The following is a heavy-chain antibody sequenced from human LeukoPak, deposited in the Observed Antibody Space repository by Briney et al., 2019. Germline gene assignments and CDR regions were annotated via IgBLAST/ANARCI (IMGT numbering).Heavy chain of an antibody. Sequence: GGPLRLYCGASGFTFSSYTMNWVRQAPGKGLEWVSSISSGSSKMDYADAVKGRFTISRDNAKNSLYLQMNSLRVEDTAVYYCARVGFGGYLFDFWGQGTLVTVSS. J-gene: IGHJ4*02. CDR3: ARVGFGGYLFDF. CDR2: ISSGSSKM. D-gene: IGHD2-15*01. CDR1: GFTFSSYT. V-gene: IGHV3-21*01.